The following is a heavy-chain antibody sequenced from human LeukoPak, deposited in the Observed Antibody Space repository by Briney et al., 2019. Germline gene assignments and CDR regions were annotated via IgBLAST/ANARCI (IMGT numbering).Heavy chain of an antibody. CDR1: GGSISSYC. CDR3: ARDRYYYDSSASPFDY. Sequence: SETLSLTCTVSGGSISSYCWSWIRQPPGKGLEWIGYIFYSGSTNYNPSLKSRVTMSVDTSKNQFSLRLSSVTAADTAVYYCARDRYYYDSSASPFDYWGQGTLVTVSS. V-gene: IGHV4-59*12. CDR2: IFYSGST. D-gene: IGHD3-22*01. J-gene: IGHJ4*02.